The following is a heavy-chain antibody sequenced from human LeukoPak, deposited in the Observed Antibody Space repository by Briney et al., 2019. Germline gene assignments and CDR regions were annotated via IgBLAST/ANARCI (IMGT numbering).Heavy chain of an antibody. CDR1: GGTFSSYA. D-gene: IGHD2-15*01. V-gene: IGHV1-69*05. J-gene: IGHJ4*02. CDR3: AANYCSGGSCYLDY. CDR2: IIPIFGTA. Sequence: SVKVSCKASGGTFSSYAISWVRQAPGQGHEWMGGIIPIFGTANYAQKFQGRVTITTDESTSTAYMELSSLRSEDTAVYYCAANYCSGGSCYLDYWGQGTLVTVSS.